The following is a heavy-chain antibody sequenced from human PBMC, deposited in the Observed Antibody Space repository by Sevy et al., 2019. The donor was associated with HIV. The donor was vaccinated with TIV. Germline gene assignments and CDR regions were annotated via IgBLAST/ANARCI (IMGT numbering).Heavy chain of an antibody. D-gene: IGHD5-18*01. J-gene: IGHJ6*02. Sequence: GGSLRLSCAASGFTFSSYGMHWVRQAPGKGLEWVAVISYDGSNKYYADSVKGRFTISRDNSKNTLYLQMNSLRAEDTAVYYCAIDMLRDTAMVYYYYYGMDVWGQGTTVTVSS. CDR2: ISYDGSNK. CDR1: GFTFSSYG. V-gene: IGHV3-30*03. CDR3: AIDMLRDTAMVYYYYYGMDV.